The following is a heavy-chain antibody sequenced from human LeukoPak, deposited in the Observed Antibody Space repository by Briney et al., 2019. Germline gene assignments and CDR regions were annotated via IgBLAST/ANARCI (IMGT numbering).Heavy chain of an antibody. V-gene: IGHV3-23*01. CDR2: ISGSGGST. J-gene: IGHJ6*02. D-gene: IGHD3-9*01. Sequence: GGSLRLSCAASGFTFSSYAMSWVRQAPGKGLEWVSAISGSGGSTCYADSVKGRFTISRDNSKNTLYLQVNSLRAEDTAVYYCAKGVTYYDILTGFHDYYYGMDVWGQGTTVTVSS. CDR3: AKGVTYYDILTGFHDYYYGMDV. CDR1: GFTFSSYA.